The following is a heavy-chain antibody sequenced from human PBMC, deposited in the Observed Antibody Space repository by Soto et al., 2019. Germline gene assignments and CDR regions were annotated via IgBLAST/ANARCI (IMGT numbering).Heavy chain of an antibody. D-gene: IGHD3-22*01. J-gene: IGHJ4*02. CDR1: GFSFRNYA. V-gene: IGHV3-30*04. CDR3: AREGNYYNAVGYWDFDY. Sequence: QVQLVESGGGAVQPGRSLRLSCAASGFSFRNYAIHWVRQAPGKGLEWVAVITHDGNSQYYADAVKGRFTISRDNSKNTLSLQMNSLRAEDTSVYYCAREGNYYNAVGYWDFDYWGQGTLVTVSS. CDR2: ITHDGNSQ.